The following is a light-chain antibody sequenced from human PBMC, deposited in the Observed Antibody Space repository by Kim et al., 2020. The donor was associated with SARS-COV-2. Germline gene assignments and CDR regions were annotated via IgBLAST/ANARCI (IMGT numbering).Light chain of an antibody. CDR1: QSVSSN. Sequence: PGERATPSCRASQSVSSNLAWYQQKPGQEPRLLIYGASTRATGIPARFSGSGSGTEFTITISSLQSEDFAVYYCQQYNNWPPWTFGQGTKVDIK. CDR3: QQYNNWPPWT. CDR2: GAS. V-gene: IGKV3-15*01. J-gene: IGKJ1*01.